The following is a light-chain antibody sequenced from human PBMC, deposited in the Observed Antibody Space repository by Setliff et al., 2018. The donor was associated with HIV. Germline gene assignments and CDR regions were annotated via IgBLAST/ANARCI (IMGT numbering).Light chain of an antibody. CDR1: SSDVGSYNL. V-gene: IGLV2-23*02. Sequence: QSALTQPASVAGSPGQSITISCTGTSSDVGSYNLVSWYQQHPGKAPKLIIYDVSKRPSGVSNRFSGSKSGNTASLTISVLQSEDEADYYCCSYAGSRIFYVFGTGTKVTVL. CDR3: CSYAGSRIFYV. CDR2: DVS. J-gene: IGLJ1*01.